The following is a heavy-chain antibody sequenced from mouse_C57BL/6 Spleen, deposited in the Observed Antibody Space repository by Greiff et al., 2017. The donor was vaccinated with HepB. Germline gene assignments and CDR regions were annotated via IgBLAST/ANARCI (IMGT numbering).Heavy chain of an antibody. CDR3: ARSTMITTRGYYFDY. V-gene: IGHV3-8*01. CDR2: ISYSGST. D-gene: IGHD2-4*01. J-gene: IGHJ2*01. Sequence: EVKLVESGPGLAKPSQTLSLTCSVTGYSITSDYWNWIRKFPGNKLEYMGYISYSGSTYYNPSLKSRISITRDTSKNQYYLQLNSVTTEDTATYYCARSTMITTRGYYFDYWGQGTTLTVSS. CDR1: GYSITSDY.